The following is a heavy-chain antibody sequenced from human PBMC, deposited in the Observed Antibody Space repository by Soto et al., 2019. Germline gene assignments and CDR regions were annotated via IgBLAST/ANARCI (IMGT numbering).Heavy chain of an antibody. CDR1: GFTFSIYA. CDR3: AKNFYDSSGYYPPYYFDY. CDR2: ISGGGGST. Sequence: EVQLLESGGGLVQTGGSLRLSCAASGFTFSIYAMRWVRQAPGKGLEWVSSISGGGGSTYYADSVEGRFTVSRDNSKNTLYLQMNGLRAEDTAIYYCAKNFYDSSGYYPPYYFDYWGQGTLVTVSS. J-gene: IGHJ4*02. V-gene: IGHV3-23*01. D-gene: IGHD3-22*01.